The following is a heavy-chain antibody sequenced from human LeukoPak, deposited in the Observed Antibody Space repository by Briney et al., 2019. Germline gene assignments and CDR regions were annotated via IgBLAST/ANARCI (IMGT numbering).Heavy chain of an antibody. CDR2: ISGGGDTT. CDR1: GFTFRTNA. Sequence: GGSLRLSCAASGFTFRTNAMSWVRQAPGKGLEWVSTISGGGDTTYSADSVKGRFTISRDNSKNTLYLQMNSLRAEDTAVYYCAKVAAAARRDWFDPWGQGTLVTVSS. CDR3: AKVAAAARRDWFDP. J-gene: IGHJ5*02. V-gene: IGHV3-23*01. D-gene: IGHD6-13*01.